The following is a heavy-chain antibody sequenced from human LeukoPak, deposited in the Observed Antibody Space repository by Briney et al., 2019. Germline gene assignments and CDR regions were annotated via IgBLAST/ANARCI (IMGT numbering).Heavy chain of an antibody. Sequence: SETLSLTCTVSGGSISSYYWGLIRQPPGKGLEWIGSVFYSGTTYYNPSLKSRVTISVDTSKNQFSLKLTSVTAPDTAVYYCARGVSSWYWGQGALVTVSS. CDR3: ARGVSSWY. V-gene: IGHV4-39*01. CDR1: GGSISSYY. D-gene: IGHD6-13*01. CDR2: VFYSGTT. J-gene: IGHJ4*02.